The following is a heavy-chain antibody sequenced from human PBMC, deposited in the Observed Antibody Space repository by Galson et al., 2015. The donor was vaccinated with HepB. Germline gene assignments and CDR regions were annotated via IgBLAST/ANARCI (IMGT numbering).Heavy chain of an antibody. D-gene: IGHD6-13*01. CDR1: GFTFSSYS. J-gene: IGHJ3*02. CDR3: ARRDSSSWYPIDAFDI. V-gene: IGHV3-48*01. Sequence: SLRLSCAASGFTFSSYSMNWVRQAPGKGLEWVSYISSSSSTIYYADSVKGRFTISRDNAKNSLYLQMNSLRAEDTAVYYCARRDSSSWYPIDAFDIWGQGQWSPSLQ. CDR2: ISSSSSTI.